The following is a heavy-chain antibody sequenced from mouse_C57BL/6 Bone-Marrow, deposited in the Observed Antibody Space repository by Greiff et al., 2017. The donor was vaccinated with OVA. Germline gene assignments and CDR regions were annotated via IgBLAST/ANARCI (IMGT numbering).Heavy chain of an antibody. D-gene: IGHD1-1*01. CDR2: IHPNSGST. CDR3: ARKITTVVAMDYAMDY. CDR1: GYTFTSYW. J-gene: IGHJ4*01. V-gene: IGHV1-64*01. Sequence: QVQLQQPGAELVKPGASVKLSCKASGYTFTSYWMHWVKQRPGQGLEWIGMIHPNSGSTNYNEKFKSKATLTADKSSSTSYMQLSSLTSEDSAVYYCARKITTVVAMDYAMDYWGQGTSVTVSS.